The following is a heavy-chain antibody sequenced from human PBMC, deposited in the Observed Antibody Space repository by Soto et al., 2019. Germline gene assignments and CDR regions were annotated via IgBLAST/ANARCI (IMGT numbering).Heavy chain of an antibody. CDR3: ARHNGPLYVGYYYDMDV. V-gene: IGHV4-39*01. D-gene: IGHD3-16*01. CDR1: RGSISSSSSY. CDR2: IYYSGYT. J-gene: IGHJ6*02. Sequence: SETLSLTCTVARGSISSSSSYWGWIRHPPGKVLEWIGSIYYSGYTYYNPSLKSRVTISVDTSKNQFSLKLSSVTAAGTAVYYCARHNGPLYVGYYYDMDVWGQGTTVT.